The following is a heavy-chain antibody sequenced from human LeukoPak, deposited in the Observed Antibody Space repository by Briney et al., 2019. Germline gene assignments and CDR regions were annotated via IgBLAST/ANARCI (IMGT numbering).Heavy chain of an antibody. V-gene: IGHV3-30-3*01. Sequence: PGRSLRLSCAASGFTFSSYAMHWVRQAPGKGLEWVAVISYDGSNKYYADSVKGRFTISRDNSKNTLYLQMNSLRAEDTAVYYCARDDPSIAARWGQGTLVTVSS. D-gene: IGHD6-6*01. CDR3: ARDDPSIAAR. CDR1: GFTFSSYA. CDR2: ISYDGSNK. J-gene: IGHJ4*02.